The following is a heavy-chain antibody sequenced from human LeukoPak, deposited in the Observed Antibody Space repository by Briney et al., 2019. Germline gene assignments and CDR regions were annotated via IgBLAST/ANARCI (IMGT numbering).Heavy chain of an antibody. CDR3: AREAVAGSMNAFDI. Sequence: PSETLSLTCTVSGDSISSSSYYWGWIRQPPGKGLEWIGSFYYSGSTNYNPSLKSRVTISVDTSKNQFSLKLSSVTAADTAVYYCAREAVAGSMNAFDIWGQGTMVTVSS. CDR1: GDSISSSSYY. J-gene: IGHJ3*02. CDR2: FYYSGST. D-gene: IGHD6-19*01. V-gene: IGHV4-39*07.